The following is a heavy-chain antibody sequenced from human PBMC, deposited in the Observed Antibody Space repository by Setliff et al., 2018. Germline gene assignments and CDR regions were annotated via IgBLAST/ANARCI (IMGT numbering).Heavy chain of an antibody. V-gene: IGHV4-34*12. CDR3: AKGRGEMDS. J-gene: IGHJ4*02. D-gene: IGHD3-10*01. CDR1: GGSFSGYY. CDR2: IIHSGST. Sequence: SETLSLTCAVYGGSFSGYYWSWIRQPPGKRLEWIGEIIHSGSTNYNPSLKSRVTISMDTSKNQFSLKVRSVTAADTAIYYCAKGRGEMDSWGQGILVTVSS.